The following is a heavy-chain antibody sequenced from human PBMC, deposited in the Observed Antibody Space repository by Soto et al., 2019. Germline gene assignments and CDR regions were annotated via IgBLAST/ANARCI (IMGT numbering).Heavy chain of an antibody. CDR1: GGSISSYNW. V-gene: IGHV4-4*02. Sequence: PSETLSLTCAVSGGSISSYNWWSWVRQPPGKGLEWIGDIYHSGSTSYNPSLKSRVTISVDKSKNQFSLKLSSVTAADTAVYYCARGPGYSNYYYGMDVWGQGTTVTVSS. CDR3: ARGPGYSNYYYGMDV. D-gene: IGHD4-4*01. J-gene: IGHJ6*02. CDR2: IYHSGST.